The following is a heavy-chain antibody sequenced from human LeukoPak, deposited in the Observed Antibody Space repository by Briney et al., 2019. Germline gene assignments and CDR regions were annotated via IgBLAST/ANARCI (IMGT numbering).Heavy chain of an antibody. V-gene: IGHV4-59*01. CDR3: ARGRSIAARTAFDY. Sequence: SETLSLTCTVSGGSISSYYWSWIRQPPGKGLEWIGYIYYSGNTNYNPSLKSRVTLSVDTSKNQLSLKLSSVTAADTAVYYCARGRSIAARTAFDYWGQGTLVTVSS. D-gene: IGHD6-6*01. CDR1: GGSISSYY. CDR2: IYYSGNT. J-gene: IGHJ4*02.